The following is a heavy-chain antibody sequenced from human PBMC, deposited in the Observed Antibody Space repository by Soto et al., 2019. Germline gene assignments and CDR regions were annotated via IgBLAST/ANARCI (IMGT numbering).Heavy chain of an antibody. CDR3: AADKGYSYGYGTY. D-gene: IGHD5-18*01. V-gene: IGHV1-58*01. Sequence: QMQLVQSGPEVKKPGTSVKVSCKAPGFTFTSSAVQWVRQARGQRLEWIGWIVDGSGNTDYAQKLQERVTITRDMSTSTAYMELSSLRSEDTAVYYCAADKGYSYGYGTYWGQGTLVTVSS. J-gene: IGHJ4*02. CDR1: GFTFTSSA. CDR2: IVDGSGNT.